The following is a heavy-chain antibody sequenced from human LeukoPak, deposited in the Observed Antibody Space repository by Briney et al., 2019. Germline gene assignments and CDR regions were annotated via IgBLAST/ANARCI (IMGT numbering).Heavy chain of an antibody. CDR2: MNPNSGNT. CDR1: GYTFTSYD. CDR3: AGGYCSGGSCYSSYYYYGMDV. V-gene: IGHV1-8*01. D-gene: IGHD2-15*01. Sequence: ASVKVSCKASGYTFTSYDINWVRQATGQGLEWMGWMNPNSGNTGYAQKFQGRVTMTRNTSISTAYMELSSLRSEDTAVYYCAGGYCSGGSCYSSYYYYGMDVWGQGTTVTVSS. J-gene: IGHJ6*02.